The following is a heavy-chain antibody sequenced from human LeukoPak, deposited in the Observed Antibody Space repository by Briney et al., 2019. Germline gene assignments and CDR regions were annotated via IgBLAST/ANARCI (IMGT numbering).Heavy chain of an antibody. CDR1: GYSFTSYW. Sequence: GGSLKISCTGSGYSFTSYWIGWVRQVPGKGLEWMGIIYPDDSDTRYSPSFEGQVTISADKSIGAAYLQWSSLKASDTAMYYCTRHATYYYESTGYSDFWGQGTLVTVSS. J-gene: IGHJ4*02. D-gene: IGHD3-22*01. CDR2: IYPDDSDT. CDR3: TRHATYYYESTGYSDF. V-gene: IGHV5-51*01.